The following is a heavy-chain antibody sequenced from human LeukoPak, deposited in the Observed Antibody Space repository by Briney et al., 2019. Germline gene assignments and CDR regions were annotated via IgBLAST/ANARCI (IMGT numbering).Heavy chain of an antibody. CDR1: GYSFTSYW. J-gene: IGHJ1*01. CDR3: ARHLIWDYDSSGVDFQH. V-gene: IGHV5-51*01. D-gene: IGHD3-22*01. CDR2: IYPGDPDT. Sequence: GESLQISCQGSGYSFTSYWIGWVRQMPGKGLEWMGIIYPGDPDTRYSPSFQGQVTISADKSISTAYLQWSSLKASDTAMYYCARHLIWDYDSSGVDFQHWGQGTLVTVSS.